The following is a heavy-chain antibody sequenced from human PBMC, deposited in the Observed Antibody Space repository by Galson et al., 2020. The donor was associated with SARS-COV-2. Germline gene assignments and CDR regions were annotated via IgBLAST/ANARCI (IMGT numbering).Heavy chain of an antibody. J-gene: IGHJ4*02. Sequence: KIGESLKISCKASGYNFNSDWIGWVRQLPEKGLEWMGIIYPDDSETSYSLSFQGQVTMSAGKSINTAYLQWSSLKASDTAMYYCARVRSGNYIDGDWGQGTLVTVSA. CDR2: IYPDDSET. V-gene: IGHV5-51*01. D-gene: IGHD1-26*01. CDR3: ARVRSGNYIDGD. CDR1: GYNFNSDW.